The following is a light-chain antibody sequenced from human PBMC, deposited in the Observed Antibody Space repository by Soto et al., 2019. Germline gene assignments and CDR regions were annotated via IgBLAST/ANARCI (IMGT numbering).Light chain of an antibody. V-gene: IGKV1-39*01. Sequence: DIQMTQSPSSLSASVGDRVTITCRASQSITGYLNWYQQKPGKAPNLLIYAASSLQSGVPSRFGGSGSGTDFTLTISSLQPEDFATYYCQQSYTTPRTFGQGTKVDI. CDR1: QSITGY. J-gene: IGKJ1*01. CDR2: AAS. CDR3: QQSYTTPRT.